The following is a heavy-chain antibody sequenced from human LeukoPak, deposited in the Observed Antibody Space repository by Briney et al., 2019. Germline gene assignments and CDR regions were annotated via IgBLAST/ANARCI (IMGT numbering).Heavy chain of an antibody. Sequence: SETLSLTCAVYGGSFSGYYWSWIRQPPGKGLEWIGGINHSGSTNYNPSLKSRVTISVDTSKNQFSLKLSSVTAADTAVYYCATTSALVFDYWGQGTLVTVSS. V-gene: IGHV4-34*01. CDR3: ATTSALVFDY. J-gene: IGHJ4*02. CDR2: INHSGST. CDR1: GGSFSGYY.